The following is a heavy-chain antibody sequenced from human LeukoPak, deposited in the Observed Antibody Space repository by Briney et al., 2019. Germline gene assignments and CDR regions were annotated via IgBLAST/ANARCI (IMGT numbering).Heavy chain of an antibody. CDR3: ARGEPRIARPGAPPFDL. J-gene: IGHJ2*01. D-gene: IGHD6-13*01. Sequence: PSETLSLTCTVPGGSISSYYWQWIRQPPGNRLEWIGYVYYSGSTDYNPSLKSRVTISVDTSKNQFSLKLTSVTAADTAVYYCARGEPRIARPGAPPFDLWGRGTLVTVSS. CDR1: GGSISSYY. CDR2: VYYSGST. V-gene: IGHV4-59*01.